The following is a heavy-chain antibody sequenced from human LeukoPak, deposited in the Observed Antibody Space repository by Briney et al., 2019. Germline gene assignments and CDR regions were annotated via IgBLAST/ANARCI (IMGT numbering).Heavy chain of an antibody. J-gene: IGHJ4*02. CDR2: ILYSGRT. Sequence: SETLSLTCTVSGDSISSSRFYWAWIRQPPGKGLEWIGSILYSGRTFYNPSLKSRVTISVDTSNNQFSLRLGSVTASDTAVYYCARRDVGATIDYWGQATLVTVSS. CDR1: GDSISSSRFY. D-gene: IGHD1-26*01. CDR3: ARRDVGATIDY. V-gene: IGHV4-39*01.